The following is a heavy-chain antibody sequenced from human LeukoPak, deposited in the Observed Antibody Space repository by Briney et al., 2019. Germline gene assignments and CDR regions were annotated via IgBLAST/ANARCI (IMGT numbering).Heavy chain of an antibody. Sequence: SETLSLTCTVSGGSISSYYWSWIRQPPGKGLEWIGYIYYSGSTNYNPSLKSRVTISVDTSKNQFSLKLSSVTAADTAVYYCARHIGGRGTTGTDGPFDYWGQGTLVTVSS. CDR1: GGSISSYY. V-gene: IGHV4-59*08. CDR2: IYYSGST. J-gene: IGHJ4*02. D-gene: IGHD1-1*01. CDR3: ARHIGGRGTTGTDGPFDY.